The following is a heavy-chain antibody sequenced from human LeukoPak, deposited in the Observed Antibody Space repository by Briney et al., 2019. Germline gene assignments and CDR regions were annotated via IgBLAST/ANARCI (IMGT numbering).Heavy chain of an antibody. Sequence: PSETLSLTCTVSGGSISGWYWSWIRQPPGKGLEWIGYIYGCGNTNYNPSLKSRVTMSIDTSKNQFSLKLTSVTAADTATYYCARETSLAGFASGLGFNYWGQGILVTVSS. J-gene: IGHJ4*02. V-gene: IGHV4-59*01. CDR1: GGSISGWY. CDR2: IYGCGNT. D-gene: IGHD6-19*01. CDR3: ARETSLAGFASGLGFNY.